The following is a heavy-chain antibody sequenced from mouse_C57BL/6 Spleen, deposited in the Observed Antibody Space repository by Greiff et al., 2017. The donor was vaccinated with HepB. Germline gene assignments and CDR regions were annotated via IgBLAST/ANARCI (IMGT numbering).Heavy chain of an antibody. CDR2: ISSGGDYI. V-gene: IGHV5-9-1*02. CDR1: GFTFSSYA. J-gene: IGHJ4*01. D-gene: IGHD2-4*01. CDR3: TREGLRPYYYAMDY. Sequence: EVKLMESGEGLVKPGGSLKLSCAASGFTFSSYAMSGVRQTPEKRLEWVAYISSGGDYIYYADTVKGRFTISRDNARNTLYLQMSSLKSEDTAMYYCTREGLRPYYYAMDYWGQGTSVTVSS.